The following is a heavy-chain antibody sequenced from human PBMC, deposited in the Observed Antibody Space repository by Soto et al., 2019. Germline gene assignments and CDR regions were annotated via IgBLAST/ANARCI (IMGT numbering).Heavy chain of an antibody. CDR2: MNPNSGNT. CDR1: GYTFTSYD. CDR3: ERVKLADTAMENFDY. Sequence: ASVKVSCKASGYTFTSYDINWVRQATGQGLEWMGWMNPNSGNTGYAQKFQGRVTMTRNTSISTAYMELSRLRSEDTAVYYCERVKLADTAMENFDYWGQGTQVTVSS. D-gene: IGHD5-18*01. V-gene: IGHV1-8*01. J-gene: IGHJ4*02.